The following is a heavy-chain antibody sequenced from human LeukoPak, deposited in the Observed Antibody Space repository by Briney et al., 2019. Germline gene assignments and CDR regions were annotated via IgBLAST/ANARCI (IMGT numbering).Heavy chain of an antibody. CDR1: GYTFTGYY. J-gene: IGHJ5*02. V-gene: IGHV1-2*02. CDR2: NNPNSGGT. CDR3: ARERYQLLFHNWFDP. Sequence: ASVKVSCKASGYTFTGYYMHWVRQAPGQGLEWMGWNNPNSGGTNYAQKFQGRVTMTRDTSISTAYMELSRLRSDDTAVYYCARERYQLLFHNWFDPWGQGTLVTVSS. D-gene: IGHD2-2*01.